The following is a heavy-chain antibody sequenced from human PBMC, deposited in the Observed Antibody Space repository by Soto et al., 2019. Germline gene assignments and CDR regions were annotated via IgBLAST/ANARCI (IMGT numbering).Heavy chain of an antibody. D-gene: IGHD2-15*01. V-gene: IGHV3-30*18. CDR3: AKDRARYSSGGSCYYFDE. CDR1: GFTFSSYG. CDR2: ISYDGSDK. J-gene: IGHJ4*02. Sequence: HVQVVESGGGVVQPGRSLRLSCEASGFTFSSYGMHWVRQAPGKGLEGVAGISYDGSDKYYADSVKGRFTISRDDSKNTLYLQLNSLRAEDTAVSYCAKDRARYSSGGSCYYFDEWGQGTLVTVSS.